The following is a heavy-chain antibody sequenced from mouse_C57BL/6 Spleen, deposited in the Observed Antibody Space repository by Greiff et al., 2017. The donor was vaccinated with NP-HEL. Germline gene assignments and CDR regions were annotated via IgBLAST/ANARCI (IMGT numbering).Heavy chain of an antibody. CDR1: GYAFTNYL. CDR3: ARAYYSNYGGAY. CDR2: INPGSGGT. V-gene: IGHV1-54*01. Sequence: VQLVESGAELVRPGTSVKVSCKASGYAFTNYLIEWVKQRPGQGLEWIGVINPGSGGTNYNEKFKGKATLTADKSSSTAYMQLSSLTSEDSAVYFCARAYYSNYGGAYWGQGTLVTVSA. D-gene: IGHD2-5*01. J-gene: IGHJ3*01.